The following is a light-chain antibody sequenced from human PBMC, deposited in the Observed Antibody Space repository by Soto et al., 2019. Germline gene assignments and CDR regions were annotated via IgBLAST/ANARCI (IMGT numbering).Light chain of an antibody. CDR1: QSVNIY. CDR3: HQYYAWPKT. J-gene: IGKJ1*01. CDR2: GAS. Sequence: EIVMTQSPATLSVSPGERATLSCRASQSVNIYLAWYQQKPGQAPRLLIFGASSRATGIPARFSGSGSGTEFNLTISSLQSEDFAVYYCHQYYAWPKTFGQGTKVDIK. V-gene: IGKV3D-15*01.